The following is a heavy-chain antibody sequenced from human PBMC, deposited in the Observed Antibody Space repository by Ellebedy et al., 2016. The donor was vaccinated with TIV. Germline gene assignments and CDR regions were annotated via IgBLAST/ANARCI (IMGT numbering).Heavy chain of an antibody. J-gene: IGHJ4*02. V-gene: IGHV1-69*13. Sequence: SVKVSCKASGGTFSSFAISWVRQAPGQGLEWRGGIIGMFGTASYAQKFLARVTITADEFTSTAYMAMSSLRSEDTAVYYCARHSGYHAISYLAYWGQGTLVTVSS. CDR1: GGTFSSFA. D-gene: IGHD5-12*01. CDR3: ARHSGYHAISYLAY. CDR2: IIGMFGTA.